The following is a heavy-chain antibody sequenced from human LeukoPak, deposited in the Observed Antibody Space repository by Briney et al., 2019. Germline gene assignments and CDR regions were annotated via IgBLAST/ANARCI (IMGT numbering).Heavy chain of an antibody. J-gene: IGHJ3*02. CDR2: ISSSGSTI. V-gene: IGHV3-48*03. D-gene: IGHD2-15*01. CDR3: ASSIVVVGRLSGPFDI. CDR1: GFTFSSYE. Sequence: GGSLRLSCAASGFTFSSYEMNWVRQAPGKGLEWVSYISSSGSTIYYADSVKGRFTITRDNAKNSLYLQMNSLRAEDTAVYYCASSIVVVGRLSGPFDIWGQGTMVTVSS.